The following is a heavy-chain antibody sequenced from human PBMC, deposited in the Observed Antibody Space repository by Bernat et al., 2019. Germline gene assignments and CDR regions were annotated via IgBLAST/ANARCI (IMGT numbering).Heavy chain of an antibody. V-gene: IGHV3-74*01. Sequence: EVQLVESGGGLVQPGGSLRLSCAASGFTFSSYWMHWVRQAPGKGLVWVSRINSDGSSTSYADSVKGRFTISRNNAKNTLYLQMNRLRAEDTAVYYCAREGDTGGVYYYYGMDVWGQGTTVTVSS. D-gene: IGHD5-18*01. CDR1: GFTFSSYW. CDR2: INSDGSST. J-gene: IGHJ6*02. CDR3: AREGDTGGVYYYYGMDV.